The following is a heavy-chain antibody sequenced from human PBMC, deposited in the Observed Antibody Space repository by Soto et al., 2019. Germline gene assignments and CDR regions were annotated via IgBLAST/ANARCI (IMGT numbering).Heavy chain of an antibody. CDR2: IYYSGST. D-gene: IGHD6-13*01. CDR3: ARHMSSSWYYYYGMDV. Sequence: SETLSLTCTVSGGSISSSSYYWGWIRQPPGKGLEWIGSIYYSGSTYYNPSLKSRVTISVDTSKNQFSLKLSSVTAADTAVYYCARHMSSSWYYYYGMDVWGQGTTVTAP. CDR1: GGSISSSSYY. V-gene: IGHV4-39*01. J-gene: IGHJ6*02.